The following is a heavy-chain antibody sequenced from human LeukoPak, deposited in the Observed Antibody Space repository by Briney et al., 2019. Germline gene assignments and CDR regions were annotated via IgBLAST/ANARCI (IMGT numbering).Heavy chain of an antibody. Sequence: SETLSLTCAVYGGSFSSYYWGWIRQPPGKGLEWIGSIYYSGSTYYNPSLKSRVTISVDTSKNQFSLKLSSVTAADTAVYYCARVPSFLWSGYRKEYYYYGMDVWGQGTTVTVSS. D-gene: IGHD3-3*01. CDR3: ARVPSFLWSGYRKEYYYYGMDV. CDR1: GGSFSSYY. J-gene: IGHJ6*02. CDR2: IYYSGST. V-gene: IGHV4-39*01.